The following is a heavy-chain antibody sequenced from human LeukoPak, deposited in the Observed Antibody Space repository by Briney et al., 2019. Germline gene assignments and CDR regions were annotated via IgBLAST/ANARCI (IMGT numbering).Heavy chain of an antibody. J-gene: IGHJ3*02. V-gene: IGHV1-2*02. CDR1: GYTFTGYY. CDR3: AREAVVGPSGAFDI. Sequence: ASVKVSCKASGYTFTGYYMHWVRQAPGQGLEWMGWINPNSGGTNYAQKFQGRVTMTRDTSISTAYMELSRLRSDDTAVYYCAREAVVGPSGAFDIWGQGTMVTVSS. D-gene: IGHD6-19*01. CDR2: INPNSGGT.